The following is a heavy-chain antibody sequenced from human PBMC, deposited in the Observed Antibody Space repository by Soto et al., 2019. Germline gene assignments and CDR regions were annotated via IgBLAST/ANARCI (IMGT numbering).Heavy chain of an antibody. CDR2: VSSDGNNK. J-gene: IGHJ5*02. CDR3: AKDRVIQLLPIWPDP. Sequence: QVHLVESGGGVLQPGTSLRLSCVASGFSFSKYGMHWVRQAPGKGLEWVAFVSSDGNNKYYADSVKGRFTISRDNSKNTVYLQVDSLRLDATAIYYCAKDRVIQLLPIWPDPWGQGTLVTVSS. CDR1: GFSFSKYG. V-gene: IGHV3-30*18. D-gene: IGHD2-2*01.